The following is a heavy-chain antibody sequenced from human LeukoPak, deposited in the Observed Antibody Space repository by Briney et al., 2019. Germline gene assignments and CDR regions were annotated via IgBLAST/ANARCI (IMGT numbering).Heavy chain of an antibody. Sequence: PSETLSLTCTVSGGSISSGSYYWGWIRQPPGKGLEWIGNIYHSGNNYYNPSLKSRVTISVDTSKNQFSLKLSSVTAADTALYYCVSNWRSSGYYYGYWGQGTLVTVSS. CDR3: VSNWRSSGYYYGY. V-gene: IGHV4-39*07. D-gene: IGHD3-22*01. J-gene: IGHJ4*02. CDR2: IYHSGNN. CDR1: GGSISSGSYY.